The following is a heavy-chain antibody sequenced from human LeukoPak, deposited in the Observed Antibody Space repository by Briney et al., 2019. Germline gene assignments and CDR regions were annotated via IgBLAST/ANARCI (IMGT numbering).Heavy chain of an antibody. CDR3: ARVTWDIVVVPAALWFDP. CDR1: GYTFTSYG. CDR2: ISAYNGNT. D-gene: IGHD2-2*01. J-gene: IGHJ5*02. Sequence: ASVKVSCKASGYTFTSYGISWVRQAPGQGLEWMGWISAYNGNTNYAQKLQGRVTMTTDTSTSTAYMELRSLRSDDTAVYYCARVTWDIVVVPAALWFDPWGRGTLVTVSS. V-gene: IGHV1-18*01.